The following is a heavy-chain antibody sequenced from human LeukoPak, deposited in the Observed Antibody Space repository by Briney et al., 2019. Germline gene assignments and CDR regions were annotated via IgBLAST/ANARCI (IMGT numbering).Heavy chain of an antibody. Sequence: GGSLRLSCAASGFTFSHYAMTWVRQGPGQGLEWVSTVSESGDSIYYADSVKGRFTVSRDNSRNTLFLQMNSLRVEDTAVYYCATDRATQYFDYWGQGTLVSVPS. CDR1: GFTFSHYA. D-gene: IGHD2-15*01. CDR3: ATDRATQYFDY. J-gene: IGHJ4*02. V-gene: IGHV3-23*01. CDR2: VSESGDSI.